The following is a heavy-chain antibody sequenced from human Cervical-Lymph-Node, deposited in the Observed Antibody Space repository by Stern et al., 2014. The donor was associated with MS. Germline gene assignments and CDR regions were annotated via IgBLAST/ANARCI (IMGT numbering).Heavy chain of an antibody. CDR3: ARNDYGGQVGDY. D-gene: IGHD4-23*01. Sequence: EVQLVESGGGLIQPGGSLRLSCTASGLIISNYYITWFRQAPGKGLEWVAISYTADNIHYADSVEGRFTVSRDDSNNTVHLQTKSLSAEDAAMYYCARNDYGGQVGDYWGQGTLVTVSS. V-gene: IGHV3-53*01. J-gene: IGHJ4*02. CDR2: SYTADNI. CDR1: GLIISNYY.